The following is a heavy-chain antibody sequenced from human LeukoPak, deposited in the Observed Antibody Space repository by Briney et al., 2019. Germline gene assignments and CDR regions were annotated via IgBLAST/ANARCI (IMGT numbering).Heavy chain of an antibody. J-gene: IGHJ6*02. Sequence: GGSLRLSCAASGFTFSSYWMSWARQAPGKGLEWVANIKQDGSEKYYVDSVKGRFTISRDNAKNSLYLQMNSLRAEDTAVYYCARKTTVTNRNYYYYYGMDVWGQGTTVTVSS. V-gene: IGHV3-7*04. CDR3: ARKTTVTNRNYYYYYGMDV. D-gene: IGHD4-17*01. CDR1: GFTFSSYW. CDR2: IKQDGSEK.